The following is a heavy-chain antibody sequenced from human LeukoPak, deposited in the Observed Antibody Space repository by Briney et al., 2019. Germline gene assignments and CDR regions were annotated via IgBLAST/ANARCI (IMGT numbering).Heavy chain of an antibody. J-gene: IGHJ4*01. V-gene: IGHV4-59*01. CDR1: GSSISGYY. D-gene: IGHD1-26*01. CDR3: ARVGDSGTYYAFDY. Sequence: SETLSLTCTVSGSSISGYYWTWIRQPPGKGLEWIGYISYSGSTYYNPSLKSRATISVDTSKNQFSLNLSSVTAADTAVYYCARVGDSGTYYAFDYWGQGTLVTVPS. CDR2: ISYSGST.